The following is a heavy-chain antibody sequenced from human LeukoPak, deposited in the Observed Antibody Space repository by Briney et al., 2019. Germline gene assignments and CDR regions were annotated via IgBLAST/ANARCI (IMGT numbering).Heavy chain of an antibody. V-gene: IGHV4-31*03. CDR3: ARNNEGLRGVIPSYNWFDP. J-gene: IGHJ5*02. CDR2: IYYSGST. D-gene: IGHD3-10*01. CDR1: GGSISSGGYY. Sequence: SQTLSLTCTVSGGSISSGGYYWSWIRQHPGKGLEWIGYIYYSGSTYYNPSLKSRVTISVDTSKNQFSLKLSSVTAADTAVYYCARNNEGLRGVIPSYNWFDPWGQGTLVSVSS.